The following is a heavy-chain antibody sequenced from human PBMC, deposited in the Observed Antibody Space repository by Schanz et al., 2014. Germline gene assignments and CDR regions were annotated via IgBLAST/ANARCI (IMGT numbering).Heavy chain of an antibody. CDR2: IKHDGSEK. CDR3: ARGHYGLDV. Sequence: VQLVESGGGLVKPGGSLRLSCAASGFTLSDYYMSWIRQAPGKGLEWVAYIKHDGSEKYHVDSVKGRFTISRDNAKGSVYLQMNSLRAEDTAVYYCARGHYGLDVWGPGTSVTVS. V-gene: IGHV3-7*01. CDR1: GFTLSDYY. D-gene: IGHD3-10*01. J-gene: IGHJ6*02.